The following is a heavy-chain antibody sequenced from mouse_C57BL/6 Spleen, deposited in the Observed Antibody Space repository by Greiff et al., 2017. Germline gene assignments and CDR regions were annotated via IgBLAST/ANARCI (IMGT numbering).Heavy chain of an antibody. D-gene: IGHD1-1*01. CDR1: GFNIKDYY. CDR3: TTQGYGSSLYAMDY. J-gene: IGHJ4*01. Sequence: VQLKQSGAELVRPEASVKLSCTASGFNIKDYYMHWVKQRPEQGLEWIGRIDPEDGDTESAPKFQGKATMTADTSSNTAYLQLSSLTSEDTAVYYCTTQGYGSSLYAMDYRGQGTSVTVSS. CDR2: IDPEDGDT. V-gene: IGHV14-1*01.